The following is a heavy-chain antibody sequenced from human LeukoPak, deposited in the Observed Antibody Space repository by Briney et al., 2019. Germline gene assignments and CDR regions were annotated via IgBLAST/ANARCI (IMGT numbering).Heavy chain of an antibody. CDR2: IYYSGST. Sequence: SETLSLTCTVSGGSISSISYYWGWIRQPPGKGLEWIGSIYYSGSTYDNPSLKSRVTMSVDTSKNQFSLKLSSVTAAGRAVYYCARAVIRDSSGGSHYYYMDVWGKGTTVIVSS. CDR3: ARAVIRDSSGGSHYYYMDV. J-gene: IGHJ6*03. D-gene: IGHD2-15*01. CDR1: GGSISSISYY. V-gene: IGHV4-39*07.